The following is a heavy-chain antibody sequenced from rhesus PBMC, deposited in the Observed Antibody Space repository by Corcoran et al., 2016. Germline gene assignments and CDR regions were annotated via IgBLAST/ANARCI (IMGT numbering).Heavy chain of an antibody. J-gene: IGHJ4*01. CDR3: ARAPILYGPEYVDY. CDR1: GGSISSSYYY. D-gene: IGHD2-21*01. CDR2: ISYSGST. V-gene: IGHV4-122*02. Sequence: QVQLQESGPGRVKPSEPLSLTCAGSGGSISSSYYYWSWISQAQGKGLEWIGYISYSGSTSYNPSLRRRVSISRDTSKNQFSLKLSSVTAADTAVYYCARAPILYGPEYVDYWGQGVLVTVSS.